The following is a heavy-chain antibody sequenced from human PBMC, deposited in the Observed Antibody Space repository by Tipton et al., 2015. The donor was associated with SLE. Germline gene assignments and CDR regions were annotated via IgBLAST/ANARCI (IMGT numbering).Heavy chain of an antibody. V-gene: IGHV4-34*01. CDR3: ARDGRGYCDNSGCSEYNWFDP. CDR2: ISHRGST. Sequence: TLSLTCAVYGGSFSGFYWSWIRQPPGKGLEWIGEISHRGSTNYNPSLKSRVTISIDTSRNQFSLRLNSVAAADTAVYYCARDGRGYCDNSGCSEYNWFDPWGQGTLVTVSS. J-gene: IGHJ5*02. D-gene: IGHD2-15*01. CDR1: GGSFSGFY.